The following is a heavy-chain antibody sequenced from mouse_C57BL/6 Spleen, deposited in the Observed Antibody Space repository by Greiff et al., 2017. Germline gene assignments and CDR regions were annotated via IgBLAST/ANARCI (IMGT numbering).Heavy chain of an antibody. CDR1: GFSLTSYG. J-gene: IGHJ4*01. D-gene: IGHD3-2*02. CDR3: AKATAQGYAMDY. CDR2: IWGDGST. V-gene: IGHV2-3*01. Sequence: VQLQQSGPGLVAPSQSLSITCTVSGFSLTSYGVRWVRQPPGKGLEWLGVIWGDGSTNYHSALISKLSISKDNSKSQVFLKLNILQTDNTATYYCAKATAQGYAMDYWGQGTSVTVSS.